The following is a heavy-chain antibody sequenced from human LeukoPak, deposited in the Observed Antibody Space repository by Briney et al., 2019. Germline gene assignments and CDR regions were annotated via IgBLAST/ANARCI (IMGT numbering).Heavy chain of an antibody. J-gene: IGHJ3*02. Sequence: TGGSLTLSCAASGFTVSSSYMNWVRQAPGKGLEWVSLIFSGGGTYYADSVKGRFTVSRDNSKNTLFLQMNSLRAEDTAVYYCARGGVVYPDSFDIWGRGTMVTVSS. CDR3: ARGGVVYPDSFDI. CDR2: IFSGGGT. V-gene: IGHV3-66*01. D-gene: IGHD2-15*01. CDR1: GFTVSSSY.